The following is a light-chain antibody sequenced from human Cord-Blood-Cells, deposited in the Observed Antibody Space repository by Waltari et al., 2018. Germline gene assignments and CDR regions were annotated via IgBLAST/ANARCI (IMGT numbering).Light chain of an antibody. CDR2: AVS. V-gene: IGLV2-14*01. CDR1: SSDVGGYNY. J-gene: IGLJ2*01. Sequence: QAALTQPASVSGSPGQSTTIYCTGTSSDVGGYNYVSWYKQHPGKAHKLIMYAVSNLPLRVSNLFSGFKSGNTASLSISELQAEDEADYYCISYTSSSTLVFGGGTKLTVL. CDR3: ISYTSSSTLV.